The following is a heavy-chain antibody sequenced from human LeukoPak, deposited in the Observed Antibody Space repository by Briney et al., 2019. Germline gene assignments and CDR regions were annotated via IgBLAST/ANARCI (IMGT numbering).Heavy chain of an antibody. D-gene: IGHD6-19*01. CDR1: GGSISSDNYY. CDR3: AREGSGSTPYYYGMDV. Sequence: PSETLSLTCTVSGGSISSDNYYWRWIRQPAGKGLEWIGRIYSSGSTNYNPSLKSRVTISVDTPKNQLSLKLSSVTAADTAVYYCAREGSGSTPYYYGMDVWGQGTTVTVSS. CDR2: IYSSGST. V-gene: IGHV4-61*02. J-gene: IGHJ6*02.